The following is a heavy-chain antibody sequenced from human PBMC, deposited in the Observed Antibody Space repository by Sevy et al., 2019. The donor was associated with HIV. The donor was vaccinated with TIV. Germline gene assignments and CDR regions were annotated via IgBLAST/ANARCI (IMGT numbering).Heavy chain of an antibody. CDR1: GDSISNYY. CDR2: IYYSRST. D-gene: IGHD3-16*02. J-gene: IGHJ6*02. Sequence: SETLSLTCTVSGDSISNYYWSWIRQPPGKGLEWFGYIYYSRSTNYNPSLKSRLTISVDKSKNQFSLKLSSVTAADTAVYYCARALQNYYYGMDVWGQGTTVTVSS. CDR3: ARALQNYYYGMDV. V-gene: IGHV4-59*01.